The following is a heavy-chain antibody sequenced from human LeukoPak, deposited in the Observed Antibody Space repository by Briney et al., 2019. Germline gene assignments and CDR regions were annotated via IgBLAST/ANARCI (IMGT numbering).Heavy chain of an antibody. Sequence: ASVKVSCKASGYTFTGYYIHWVRQAPGQGLEWMGWINPNSGGTNYAQKFQGRVTITRDTSISTAYMELSRLRSDDTAVYYCARVPVLQYYYGMDVWGQWTTVTVSS. V-gene: IGHV1-2*02. CDR3: ARVPVLQYYYGMDV. CDR2: INPNSGGT. CDR1: GYTFTGYY. J-gene: IGHJ6*02.